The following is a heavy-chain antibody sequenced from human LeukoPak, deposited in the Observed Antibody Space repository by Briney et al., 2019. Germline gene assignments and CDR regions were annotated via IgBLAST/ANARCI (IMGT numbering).Heavy chain of an antibody. V-gene: IGHV3-48*04. Sequence: GGSLRLSCAASGFSFSTYIMNWVRQAPGKGLEWVSYISSSGSTIYYADSVKGRFTISRDNAKNSLYLQMNSLRAEDTAVYYCARDPRYCTNGVCFKGFDPWGQGTLVTVSS. CDR2: ISSSGSTI. J-gene: IGHJ5*02. CDR1: GFSFSTYI. D-gene: IGHD2-8*01. CDR3: ARDPRYCTNGVCFKGFDP.